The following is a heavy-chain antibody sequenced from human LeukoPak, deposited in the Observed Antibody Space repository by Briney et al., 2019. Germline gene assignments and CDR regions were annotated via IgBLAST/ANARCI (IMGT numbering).Heavy chain of an antibody. CDR3: ARVGVTFGSY. V-gene: IGHV4-39*07. J-gene: IGHJ4*02. Sequence: SETLSLTCTVSGGSISGSSYFWGWIRQPPGKGLEWIGSIYYSGSTYYNPSLKSRVTISVDTSKNQFSLKLSSVTAADTAVYYCARVGVTFGSYWGQGTLVTVSS. CDR2: IYYSGST. CDR1: GGSISGSSYF. D-gene: IGHD3/OR15-3a*01.